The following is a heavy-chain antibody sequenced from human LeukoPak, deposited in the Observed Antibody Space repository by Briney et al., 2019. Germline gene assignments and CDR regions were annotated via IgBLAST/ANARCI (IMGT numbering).Heavy chain of an antibody. CDR1: GGSISSSSYY. J-gene: IGHJ6*03. CDR2: MYSSGST. V-gene: IGHV4-39*01. CDR3: ARIDYYGSGSYLYYYYYIDV. D-gene: IGHD3-10*01. Sequence: SETLSLTCTVSGGSISSSSYYWGWIRQPPGKGLEWIGSMYSSGSTYYNPSLKSRVTISVDTSKNQFSLKLSSVTAADTAVYYCARIDYYGSGSYLYYYYYIDVWGKGTTVTISS.